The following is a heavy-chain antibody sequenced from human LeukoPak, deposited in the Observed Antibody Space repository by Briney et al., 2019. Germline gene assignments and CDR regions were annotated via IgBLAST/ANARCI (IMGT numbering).Heavy chain of an antibody. CDR3: ARGPYGLLREFDY. Sequence: SETLPLTCTVSGGSISSYYWSWIRQPPGKGLEWIGYIYYSGSTNYNPSLKSRVTISVDASKNQFSLKLSSVTAADTAVYYCARGPYGLLREFDYWGQGTLVTVSS. V-gene: IGHV4-59*01. J-gene: IGHJ4*02. CDR1: GGSISSYY. CDR2: IYYSGST. D-gene: IGHD2/OR15-2a*01.